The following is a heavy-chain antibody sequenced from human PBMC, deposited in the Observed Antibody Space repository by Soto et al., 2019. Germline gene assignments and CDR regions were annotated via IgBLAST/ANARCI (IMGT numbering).Heavy chain of an antibody. CDR2: LSGNSRNI. CDR1: GFTFSSYA. CDR3: AKASTVSWGVFDY. V-gene: IGHV3-23*01. D-gene: IGHD6-13*01. Sequence: EVQLLESGGGLVQPGGSLRLSCAASGFTFSSYAMTWVRQAPGKGLEWVSALSGNSRNIFLADSGKGRFNISRDNYKNTLYLQMNSLRAEDKDMYYCAKASTVSWGVFDYWGQGALITVSS. J-gene: IGHJ4*02.